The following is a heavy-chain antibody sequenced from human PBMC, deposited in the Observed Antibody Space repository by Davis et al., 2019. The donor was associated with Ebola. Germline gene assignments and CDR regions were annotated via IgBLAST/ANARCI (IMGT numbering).Heavy chain of an antibody. Sequence: GESLKISCAASGFTFSSYGMHWVRQAPGKGLEWVAVISYDGSNKYYADSVKGRFTISRDNSKNTLYLQMNSLRAEDTAVYYCAKDRHRRLQTGGMDVRGQGTTVTVSS. CDR3: AKDRHRRLQTGGMDV. J-gene: IGHJ6*02. CDR2: ISYDGSNK. CDR1: GFTFSSYG. V-gene: IGHV3-30*18. D-gene: IGHD4-11*01.